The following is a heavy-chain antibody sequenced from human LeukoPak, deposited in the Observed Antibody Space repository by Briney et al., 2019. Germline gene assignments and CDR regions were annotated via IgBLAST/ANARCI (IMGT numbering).Heavy chain of an antibody. J-gene: IGHJ5*02. CDR1: GGFFSGYY. Sequence: SPSETLSLTCAVYGGFFSGYYWSWIRQPPGKGLEWIGEINHSGSTNYNPSLKSRVTISVDTSKNQFSLKLSSVTAADTAVYYCARARQSRGWFDPWGQGTLVTVSS. CDR3: ARARQSRGWFDP. CDR2: INHSGST. V-gene: IGHV4-34*01.